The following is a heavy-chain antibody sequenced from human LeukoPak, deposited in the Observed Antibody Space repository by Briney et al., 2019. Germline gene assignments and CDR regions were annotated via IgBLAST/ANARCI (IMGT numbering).Heavy chain of an antibody. CDR3: TKPTRGSGGSFLIDY. Sequence: GGSLRLSCAASGFTFSTYGMHWVRQAPGKGLEWVAIIWYDGSYKYYADSVKGRFTVSRDNSKNTLYLQMNSLRAEDTAMYYCTKPTRGSGGSFLIDYWGQGTLVTVSS. CDR2: IWYDGSYK. V-gene: IGHV3-33*03. J-gene: IGHJ4*02. CDR1: GFTFSTYG. D-gene: IGHD2-15*01.